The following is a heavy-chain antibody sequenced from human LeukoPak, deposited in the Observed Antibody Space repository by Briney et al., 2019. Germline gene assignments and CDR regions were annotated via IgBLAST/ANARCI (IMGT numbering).Heavy chain of an antibody. Sequence: VASVKVSCKASGYSFTSYGFNWVRPAPGQGLEWMGWMSAYNGKTNYAHSLQGRVTVTADTSTSTAYMELRSLRSEDTAVYYCARGMGYSYGHPQGAFDIWGQGTMVTVSS. CDR1: GYSFTSYG. D-gene: IGHD5-18*01. CDR3: ARGMGYSYGHPQGAFDI. V-gene: IGHV1-18*01. J-gene: IGHJ3*02. CDR2: MSAYNGKT.